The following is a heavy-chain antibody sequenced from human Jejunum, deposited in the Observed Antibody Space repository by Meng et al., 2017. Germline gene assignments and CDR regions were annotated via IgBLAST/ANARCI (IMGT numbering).Heavy chain of an antibody. CDR2: IKEDGSDK. V-gene: IGHV3-7*01. D-gene: IGHD1-7*01. Sequence: GESLKISCSAAGFTFSNFWMSWVRRAPGKGPEWVGDIKEDGSDKYYVDSVRGRFTISRDNTRNSLYLQMDSLRAEDTAVYYCARDHGVSGTNDWYFDLWGRGTVVTVSS. CDR3: ARDHGVSGTNDWYFDL. J-gene: IGHJ2*01. CDR1: GFTFSNFW.